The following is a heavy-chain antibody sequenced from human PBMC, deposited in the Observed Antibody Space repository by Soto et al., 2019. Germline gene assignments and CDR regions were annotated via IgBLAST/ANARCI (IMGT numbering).Heavy chain of an antibody. CDR1: GFTFSSYS. J-gene: IGHJ6*04. D-gene: IGHD2-2*01. CDR3: ARETCYCSSASCPYYYYYYGMDV. V-gene: IGHV3-21*01. CDR2: ISSSSSYI. Sequence: EVQLVESGGGLVKPGGSLRLSCAASGFTFSSYSMNWVRQAPGKGLEWGSSISSSSSYIYYADSVKGRFTISRDNARNSLYLQMNRLRAADPSVYYCARETCYCSSASCPYYYYYYGMDVWGEGTTVTVAS.